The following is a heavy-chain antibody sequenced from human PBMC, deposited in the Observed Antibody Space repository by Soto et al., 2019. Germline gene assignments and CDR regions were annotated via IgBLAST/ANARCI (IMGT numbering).Heavy chain of an antibody. J-gene: IGHJ4*02. CDR1: GGSISSYY. CDR2: IYYSGST. D-gene: IGHD6-13*01. CDR3: TRHEGGAAADRPLDY. Sequence: SETLSLTWTVSGGSISSYYWSWIRQPPGKGLEWIGCIYYSGSTYYSPSLKSRIIMSIDTSTNQFSLELTSVTAADTAVYYCTRHEGGAAADRPLDYWGQGTLVTVSS. V-gene: IGHV4-59*04.